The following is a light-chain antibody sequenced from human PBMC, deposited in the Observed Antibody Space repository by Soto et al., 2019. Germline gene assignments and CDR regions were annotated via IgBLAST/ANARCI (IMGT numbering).Light chain of an antibody. V-gene: IGKV3D-20*02. Sequence: EIVLTQSPANLSLSPGERATLSCRASQSVSSSYLAWYQQKPGQAPRLLIYGASSRATGIPDRFSGSGSGTDFALTISSLEPEDFAVYYCHQRSNWPLTFGPGTKVDIK. CDR1: QSVSSSY. CDR2: GAS. J-gene: IGKJ3*01. CDR3: HQRSNWPLT.